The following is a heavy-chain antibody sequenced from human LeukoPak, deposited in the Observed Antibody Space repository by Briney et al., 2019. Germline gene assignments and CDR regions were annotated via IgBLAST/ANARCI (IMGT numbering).Heavy chain of an antibody. CDR2: IYSSGST. J-gene: IGHJ3*02. Sequence: ALSLTCSVSGGSISSGSYYWNWIRQPAGKGLEWIGRIYSSGSTNYNPSLKSRVTISGDTSKNQFSLKLNSVTAADTAVYYCARSYYYETSGSKDASDICGQGTMVTVSS. D-gene: IGHD3-22*01. CDR1: GGSISSGSYY. V-gene: IGHV4-61*02. CDR3: ARSYYYETSGSKDASDI.